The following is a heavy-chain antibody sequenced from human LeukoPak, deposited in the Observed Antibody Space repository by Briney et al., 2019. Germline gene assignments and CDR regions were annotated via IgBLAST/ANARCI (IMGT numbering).Heavy chain of an antibody. CDR1: GFIFSSYW. CDR3: AKDSATLDYYDSSVDY. J-gene: IGHJ4*02. D-gene: IGHD3-22*01. V-gene: IGHV3-23*01. Sequence: GGSLRLSCAASGFIFSSYWMHWVRQAPGKGLEWVSAISGSGGSTYYADSVKGRFTISRDNSKNTLYLQMNSLRAEDTAVYYCAKDSATLDYYDSSVDYWGQGTLVTVSS. CDR2: ISGSGGST.